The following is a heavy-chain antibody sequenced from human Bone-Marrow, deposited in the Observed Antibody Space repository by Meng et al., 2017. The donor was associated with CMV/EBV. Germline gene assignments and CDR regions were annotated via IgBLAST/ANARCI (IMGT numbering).Heavy chain of an antibody. V-gene: IGHV1-2*02. CDR2: SNHNSGGT. CDR1: GYTINSYY. Sequence: ASVPVSCKASGYTINSYYMHWVRQAPGQGLEWMGWSNHNSGGTNYAQKFQGRVTMTRDTSNNTAYMELSRLRSDDTAVYYCARGRTLTINWFDPWGQGTLVTVSS. J-gene: IGHJ5*02. D-gene: IGHD1-14*01. CDR3: ARGRTLTINWFDP.